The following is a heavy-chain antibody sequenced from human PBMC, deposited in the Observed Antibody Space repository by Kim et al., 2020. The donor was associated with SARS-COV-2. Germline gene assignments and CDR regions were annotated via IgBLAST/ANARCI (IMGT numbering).Heavy chain of an antibody. D-gene: IGHD3-10*01. Sequence: ADSVKGRFTISRDNSKNTLYLQMNSLRAEDTAVYYCARDLGWFGTQGSDYWGQGTLVTVSS. J-gene: IGHJ4*02. V-gene: IGHV3-30*01. CDR3: ARDLGWFGTQGSDY.